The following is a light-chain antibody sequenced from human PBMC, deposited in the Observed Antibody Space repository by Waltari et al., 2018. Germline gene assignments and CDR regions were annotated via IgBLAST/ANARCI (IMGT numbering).Light chain of an antibody. CDR3: QQYNSYEWT. CDR2: KAS. V-gene: IGKV1-5*03. J-gene: IGKJ1*01. CDR1: QSINSW. Sequence: DIQMTQFPSTLSASVGDRLTITCRASQSINSWLAWYQQKPGKAPKLLIYKASSLESGVPSRFSGSGSGTEFTLTISSLQPDDFATYYCQQYNSYEWTFGQGTRVDFK.